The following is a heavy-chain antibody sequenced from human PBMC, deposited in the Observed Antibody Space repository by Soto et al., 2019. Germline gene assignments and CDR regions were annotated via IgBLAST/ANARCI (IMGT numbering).Heavy chain of an antibody. J-gene: IGHJ3*02. V-gene: IGHV3-15*07. CDR2: IKSKTDGGTT. D-gene: IGHD1-1*01. CDR1: GFTFSNAW. Sequence: EVQLVESGGGLVKPGGSLRLSCAASGFTFSNAWMNWVRQAPGKGLEWVGRIKSKTDGGTTDYAAPVKGRFTTSRDDSKNTLYLQMNSLKTEDTAVYYCTTGRFGLEPSVDIWGQGTMVTVSS. CDR3: TTGRFGLEPSVDI.